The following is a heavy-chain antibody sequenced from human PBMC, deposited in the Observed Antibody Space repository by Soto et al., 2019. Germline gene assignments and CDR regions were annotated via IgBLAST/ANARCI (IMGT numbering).Heavy chain of an antibody. D-gene: IGHD6-19*01. Sequence: SVKVSCKASGGTFSSYAISWVRQAPGQGLEWMGGIIPIFGTANYAQKFQGRVTITADESTSTAYMGLSSLRSEDTAVYYCARGTVAGTIVPFDYWGQGTLVTVSS. J-gene: IGHJ4*02. V-gene: IGHV1-69*13. CDR1: GGTFSSYA. CDR3: ARGTVAGTIVPFDY. CDR2: IIPIFGTA.